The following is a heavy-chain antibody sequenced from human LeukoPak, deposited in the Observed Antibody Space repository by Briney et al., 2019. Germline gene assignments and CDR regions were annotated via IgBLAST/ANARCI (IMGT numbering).Heavy chain of an antibody. V-gene: IGHV3-74*01. J-gene: IGHJ3*02. CDR2: IKSDGSSI. Sequence: GGSLRLSCAAPGFTFSSHWMHWVRQAPGKGLVWVSRIKSDGSSISYADSVKGRFTISRDNAKNTLYLQMNSLRAEDTAVYYCARERQWLTHAFDIWGQGTMVTVSS. CDR1: GFTFSSHW. CDR3: ARERQWLTHAFDI. D-gene: IGHD6-19*01.